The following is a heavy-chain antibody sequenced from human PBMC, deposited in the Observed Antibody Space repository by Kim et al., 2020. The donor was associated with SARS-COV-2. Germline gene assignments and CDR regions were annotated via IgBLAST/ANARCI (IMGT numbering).Heavy chain of an antibody. CDR3: AISGSSKSDDAFDI. Sequence: AQKFQGKVKITADKSTSTAYMELSSLRSEDTAVYYCAISGSSKSDDAFDIWGQGTMVTVSS. V-gene: IGHV1-69*02. D-gene: IGHD1-26*01. J-gene: IGHJ3*02.